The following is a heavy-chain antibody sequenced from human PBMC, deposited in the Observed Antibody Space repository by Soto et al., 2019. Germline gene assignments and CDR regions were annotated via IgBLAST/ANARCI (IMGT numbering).Heavy chain of an antibody. CDR1: GFTFSDYY. D-gene: IGHD6-13*01. J-gene: IGHJ4*02. CDR3: ARDRTLIAAAGTVDY. CDR2: ISSSSSYT. V-gene: IGHV3-11*06. Sequence: PGGSLRLSCAASGFTFSDYYMSWIRQAPGKGLEWVSYISSSSSYTNYADSVKGRFTISRDNAKNSPYLQMNSLRAEDTAVYYCARDRTLIAAAGTVDYWGQGTLVTVSS.